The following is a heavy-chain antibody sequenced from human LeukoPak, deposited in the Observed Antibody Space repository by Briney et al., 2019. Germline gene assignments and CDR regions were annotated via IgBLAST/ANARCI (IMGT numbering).Heavy chain of an antibody. J-gene: IGHJ3*02. V-gene: IGHV1-18*01. CDR2: ISAYYGNT. CDR1: GYTFTSYG. D-gene: IGHD3-3*01. Sequence: WASVKVSCKASGYTFTSYGISWVRQAPGQGLEWMGWISAYYGNTNYAQKLQGRVTMTTDTSTSTVYMELSSLRSEDTAVYYCARGFLILDAFDIWGQGTMVTVSS. CDR3: ARGFLILDAFDI.